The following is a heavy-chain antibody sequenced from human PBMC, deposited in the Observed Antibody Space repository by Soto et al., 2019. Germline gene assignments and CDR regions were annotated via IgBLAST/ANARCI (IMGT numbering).Heavy chain of an antibody. CDR2: ISGSGATT. CDR1: GGTFGNYG. J-gene: IGHJ5*02. D-gene: IGHD6-6*01. Sequence: GLLRRRWRAAGGTFGNYGVRWVSRAPGKWLEWVSGISGSGATTYYSDSVNGRFTISRDNSKNTLSLQMNSLRAEDTAVYYCAKDQGIASRPSWFDPWGQGTLVTVSS. V-gene: IGHV3-23*01. CDR3: AKDQGIASRPSWFDP.